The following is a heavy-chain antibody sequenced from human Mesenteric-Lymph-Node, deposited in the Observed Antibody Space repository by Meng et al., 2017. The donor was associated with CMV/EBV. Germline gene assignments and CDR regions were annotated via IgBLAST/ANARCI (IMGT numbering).Heavy chain of an antibody. Sequence: ASVKVSCKASGYTFTSYAMHWVRQAPGQRLEWMGWSNAGNGNTKYSQEFQGRVTITRDTSASTAYMELSSLRSEDMAVYYCAKDHCSSTSCYGAFDYWGQGTLVTVSS. V-gene: IGHV1-3*02. CDR3: AKDHCSSTSCYGAFDY. J-gene: IGHJ4*02. D-gene: IGHD2-2*01. CDR2: SNAGNGNT. CDR1: GYTFTSYA.